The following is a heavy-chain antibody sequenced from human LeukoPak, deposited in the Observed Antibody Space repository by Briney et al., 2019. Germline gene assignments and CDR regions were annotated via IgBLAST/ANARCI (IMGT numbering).Heavy chain of an antibody. Sequence: SETLSLTCAVYGGSFNGYYWSWIRQPPGKGLEWIGEINHSGSTNYNPSLKSRVTISVDTSKNQFSLKLSSVTAADTAVYYCARRDGYSRTYFDYWGQGTLVTVSS. CDR2: INHSGST. J-gene: IGHJ4*02. D-gene: IGHD5-24*01. V-gene: IGHV4-34*01. CDR3: ARRDGYSRTYFDY. CDR1: GGSFNGYY.